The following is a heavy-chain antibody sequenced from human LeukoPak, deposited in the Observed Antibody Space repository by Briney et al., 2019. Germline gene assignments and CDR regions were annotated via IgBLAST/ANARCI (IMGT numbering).Heavy chain of an antibody. J-gene: IGHJ4*02. Sequence: GGSLRLSCAASGFTFRNYEMNWVRQAPGKGLEWVSYISSSGSTIYYADSVKGRFTISRDNAKNSLYLQMNSLRAEATAVYYCAGGDSSGYYPIDYWGQGTLVTVSS. CDR3: AGGDSSGYYPIDY. CDR1: GFTFRNYE. V-gene: IGHV3-48*03. D-gene: IGHD3-22*01. CDR2: ISSSGSTI.